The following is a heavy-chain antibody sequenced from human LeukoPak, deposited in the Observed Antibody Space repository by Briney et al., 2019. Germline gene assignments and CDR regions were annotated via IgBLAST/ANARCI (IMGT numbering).Heavy chain of an antibody. CDR3: ARDRLEVVRGVIVWSDDAFDI. Sequence: GRSLRLSCAASGFPFSTFGMHWVRQAPGKGLEWVAAIAYDGSVKYYPDSLKGRLTISRDNSRNTLYLQMNSLRAEDTAVYYCARDRLEVVRGVIVWSDDAFDIWGQGTMVTVSS. J-gene: IGHJ3*02. CDR2: IAYDGSVK. D-gene: IGHD3-10*01. V-gene: IGHV3-30*03. CDR1: GFPFSTFG.